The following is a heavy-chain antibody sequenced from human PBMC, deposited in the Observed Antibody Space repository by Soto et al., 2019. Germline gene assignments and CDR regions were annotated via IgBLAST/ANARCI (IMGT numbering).Heavy chain of an antibody. Sequence: QVQLVQSGAEVKKPGASVKVSCRASGYTFTSYGMNWVRQAPGRGLEWRGWISPGNGNTKYSQKFQGRVTIERDTSASTVYMELSGLRSEDTAVYYCARGGYFDSSNYLAYWGLGTLVTVSS. J-gene: IGHJ4*02. CDR1: GYTFTSYG. V-gene: IGHV1-3*01. D-gene: IGHD3-22*01. CDR3: ARGGYFDSSNYLAY. CDR2: ISPGNGNT.